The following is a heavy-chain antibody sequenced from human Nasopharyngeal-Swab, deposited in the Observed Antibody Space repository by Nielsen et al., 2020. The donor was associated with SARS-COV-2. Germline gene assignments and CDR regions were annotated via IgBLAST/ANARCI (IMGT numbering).Heavy chain of an antibody. CDR2: MYPRDSDT. D-gene: IGHD1-7*01. J-gene: IGHJ4*02. CDR3: ATAYNGNYYWDY. Sequence: GESLKISCQGSGYSFSSYWIGWVRQMPGKSLEWMGIMYPRDSDTRYSPSFQGQVTISADKSIRTAYLQWSSLKASDTAMYYCATAYNGNYYWDYWGQGTLVTVSS. CDR1: GYSFSSYW. V-gene: IGHV5-51*01.